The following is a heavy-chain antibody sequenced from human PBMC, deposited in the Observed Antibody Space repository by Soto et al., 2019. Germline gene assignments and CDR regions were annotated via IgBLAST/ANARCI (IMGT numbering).Heavy chain of an antibody. CDR1: GYSFTSYW. Sequence: RGESLKISWNGSGYSFTSYWIGWVRQMPGKGLEWMGIIYPGDSDTRYSPSFQGQVTISADKSISTAYLQWSSLKASDTAMYYCAGKVVPAAPFDYWGQGTLVTVSS. D-gene: IGHD2-2*01. CDR3: AGKVVPAAPFDY. V-gene: IGHV5-51*01. CDR2: IYPGDSDT. J-gene: IGHJ4*02.